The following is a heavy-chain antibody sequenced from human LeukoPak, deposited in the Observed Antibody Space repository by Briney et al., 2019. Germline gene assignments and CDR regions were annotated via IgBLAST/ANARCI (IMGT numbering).Heavy chain of an antibody. Sequence: PSETLSLTCTVSGGSISSSSYYWGWIRQPPGKGLEWIGSIYYSGSTYYNPSLKSRVTISVDTSKNQFSLKLSSVTAADTAVYYCARDSLRQWLTIDYWGQGTLVTVSS. CDR2: IYYSGST. D-gene: IGHD6-19*01. V-gene: IGHV4-39*07. J-gene: IGHJ4*02. CDR3: ARDSLRQWLTIDY. CDR1: GGSISSSSYY.